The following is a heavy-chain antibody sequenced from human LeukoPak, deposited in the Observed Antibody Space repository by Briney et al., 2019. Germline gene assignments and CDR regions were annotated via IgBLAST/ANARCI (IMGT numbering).Heavy chain of an antibody. D-gene: IGHD6-25*01. J-gene: IGHJ4*02. CDR1: GFTFSSYG. Sequence: GGSLGLSCAASGFTFSSYGMNWVRQAPGKGLEWVSSISSSSSYIYYADSVKGRFTISRDNAKNSLYLQMNSLRVEDTAVYFCARGGGYRLDYWGQGTLVTVSS. CDR2: ISSSSSYI. V-gene: IGHV3-21*01. CDR3: ARGGGYRLDY.